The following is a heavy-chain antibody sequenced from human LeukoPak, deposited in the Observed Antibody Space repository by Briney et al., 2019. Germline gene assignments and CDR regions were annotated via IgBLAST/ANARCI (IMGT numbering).Heavy chain of an antibody. V-gene: IGHV4-39*01. Sequence: SETLSLTCTVSGGSLSSSSYYWGWIRQPPGKGLEWIGSIYYSGSTYYNPSLKSRVTISVDTSKNQFSLKLSSVTAADTAVYYCARTPSGYLANWFDPWGQGTLVTVSS. J-gene: IGHJ5*02. CDR2: IYYSGST. D-gene: IGHD3-22*01. CDR1: GGSLSSSSYY. CDR3: ARTPSGYLANWFDP.